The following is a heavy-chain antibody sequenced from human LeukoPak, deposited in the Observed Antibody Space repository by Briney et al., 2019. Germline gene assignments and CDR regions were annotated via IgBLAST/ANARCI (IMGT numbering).Heavy chain of an antibody. CDR2: IWYDGTNK. CDR1: GFTFSSYG. V-gene: IGHV3-33*01. D-gene: IGHD3-3*01. Sequence: GGSLRLSCAPSGFTFSSYGSHWARQAPGKGLQWEAVIWYDGTNKNYADSVKGRFTISRDNSNNTLCLQMNSLRAEGTAVYYCARVGRYYDFWSGIDIWGQGTMVTVSS. J-gene: IGHJ3*02. CDR3: ARVGRYYDFWSGIDI.